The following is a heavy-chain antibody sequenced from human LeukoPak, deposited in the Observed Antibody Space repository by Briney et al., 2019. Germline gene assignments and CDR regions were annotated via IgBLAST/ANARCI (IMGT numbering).Heavy chain of an antibody. V-gene: IGHV3-7*04. CDR1: GFPYSSYW. D-gene: IGHD2-21*01. Sequence: PGGSQRLSRAASGFPYSSYWLSWVRQATGKGLQWVANINQDGSEKYYVDSVKGRITISRDNAKDSLNLQMSNLRAENTAVYYCAREGLWVDLDSEKTRLPYCDIWGQGTLVTVSS. CDR2: INQDGSEK. J-gene: IGHJ3*02. CDR3: AREGLWVDLDSEKTRLPYCDI.